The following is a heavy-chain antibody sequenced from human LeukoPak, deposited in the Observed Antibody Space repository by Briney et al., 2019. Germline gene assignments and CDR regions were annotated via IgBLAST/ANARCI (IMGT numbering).Heavy chain of an antibody. CDR3: ARDCSSTSCYSLGAFDI. CDR1: GFTFSSYG. Sequence: GRSLRLSCAASGFTFSSYGMHWVRQAPGKGLEWVAVISYDGSNKYYADSVKGRFTISRDNSKNTLYLQMNSLRAEDTAVYYCARDCSSTSCYSLGAFDIWGQGTMVTVSS. CDR2: ISYDGSNK. D-gene: IGHD2-2*01. J-gene: IGHJ3*02. V-gene: IGHV3-30*03.